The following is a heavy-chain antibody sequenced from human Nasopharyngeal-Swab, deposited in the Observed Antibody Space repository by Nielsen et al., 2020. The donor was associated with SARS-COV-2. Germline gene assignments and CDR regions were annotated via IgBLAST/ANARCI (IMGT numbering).Heavy chain of an antibody. CDR1: GFTFSSYS. V-gene: IGHV3-21*01. Sequence: GESLKISFAASGFTFSSYSMNWVRQAPGKGLEWVSSISSSSSYIYYADSVKGRFTISRDNAKNSLYLQMNSLRAEDTAVYYCARRDTMVQGVIIPLDYWGQGTLVTVSS. J-gene: IGHJ4*02. D-gene: IGHD3-10*01. CDR2: ISSSSSYI. CDR3: ARRDTMVQGVIIPLDY.